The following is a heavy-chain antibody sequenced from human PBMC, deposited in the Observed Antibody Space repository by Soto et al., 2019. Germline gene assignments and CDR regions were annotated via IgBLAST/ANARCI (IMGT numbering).Heavy chain of an antibody. Sequence: GGSLRLSCAASGFTFSSYSMNWVRQAPGKGLEWVSSISSSSSYIYYADSVKGRFTISRDNAKNSLYLQMNSLRAEDTAMYYCARGSSHYYYGMDVWGQGTTVTVSS. J-gene: IGHJ6*02. D-gene: IGHD3-10*01. V-gene: IGHV3-21*01. CDR3: ARGSSHYYYGMDV. CDR2: ISSSSSYI. CDR1: GFTFSSYS.